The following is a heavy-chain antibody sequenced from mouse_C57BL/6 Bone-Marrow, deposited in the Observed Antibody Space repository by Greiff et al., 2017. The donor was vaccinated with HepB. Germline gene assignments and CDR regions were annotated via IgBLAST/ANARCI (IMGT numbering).Heavy chain of an antibody. D-gene: IGHD1-1*01. J-gene: IGHJ4*01. CDR2: IDPSDSYT. Sequence: QVQLQQPGAEPVMPGASVKLSCKASGYTFTSYWMHWVKQRPGQGLEWIGEIDPSDSYTNYNQKFKGKSTLTVDKSSSTAYMQLSSLTSEDSAVYYCARDYGSSYGYAMDYWGQGTSVTVSS. CDR3: ARDYGSSYGYAMDY. V-gene: IGHV1-69*01. CDR1: GYTFTSYW.